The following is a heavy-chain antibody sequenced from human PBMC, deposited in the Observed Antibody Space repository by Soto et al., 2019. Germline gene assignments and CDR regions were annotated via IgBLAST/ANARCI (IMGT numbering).Heavy chain of an antibody. CDR1: GFTFSSYG. J-gene: IGHJ6*03. Sequence: GGSLRLSCAASGFTFSSYGMHWVRQAPGKGLEWVAVISYDGSNKYYADSVKGRFTISRDNSKNTLYLQMNSLRAEDTAVYYCAKARYPYDHYYMDVWGKGTTVTVSS. D-gene: IGHD3-22*01. CDR3: AKARYPYDHYYMDV. CDR2: ISYDGSNK. V-gene: IGHV3-30*18.